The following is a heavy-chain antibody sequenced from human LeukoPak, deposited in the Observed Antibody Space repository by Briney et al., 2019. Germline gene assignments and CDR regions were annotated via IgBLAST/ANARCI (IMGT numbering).Heavy chain of an antibody. V-gene: IGHV1-69*13. D-gene: IGHD3-10*01. J-gene: IGHJ4*02. CDR1: GGTSSSYA. Sequence: SVKVSCKTSGGTSSSYALNWVRQAPGQGLEWMGGIIPIFGTSNYAQKFQGRVTITADESTKTAYMELTSLKSEDTAVYFCARGGITMVRGVNTSPLHFDYWGQGTLVTVSS. CDR3: ARGGITMVRGVNTSPLHFDY. CDR2: IIPIFGTS.